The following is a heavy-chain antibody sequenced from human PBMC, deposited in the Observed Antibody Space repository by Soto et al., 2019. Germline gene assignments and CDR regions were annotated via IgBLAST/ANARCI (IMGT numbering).Heavy chain of an antibody. V-gene: IGHV4-30-4*01. D-gene: IGHD3-3*01. Sequence: SETLSLTCTVSGGSISSGDYYWSWIRQPPGKGLEWIGYIYYSGSTYYNPSLKSRVTISVDTSKNQFSLKLSSVTAADTAVYYCARGLRYDFWSGYHYGGNDYWGQGTLVTVSS. J-gene: IGHJ4*02. CDR3: ARGLRYDFWSGYHYGGNDY. CDR2: IYYSGST. CDR1: GGSISSGDYY.